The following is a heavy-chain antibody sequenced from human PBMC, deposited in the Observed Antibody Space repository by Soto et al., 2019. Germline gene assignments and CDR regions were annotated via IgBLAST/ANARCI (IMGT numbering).Heavy chain of an antibody. J-gene: IGHJ4*02. Sequence: GGSLRLSCAASGFTFSSYSMNWVRQAPGKGLEWVSSISSSSSYIYYADSVKGRFTIPRDNAKNSLYLQMNSLRAEDTAVYYCATGSQLQSFDSWGQGTLVTVSS. CDR2: ISSSSSYI. D-gene: IGHD2-2*01. V-gene: IGHV3-21*01. CDR3: ATGSQLQSFDS. CDR1: GFTFSSYS.